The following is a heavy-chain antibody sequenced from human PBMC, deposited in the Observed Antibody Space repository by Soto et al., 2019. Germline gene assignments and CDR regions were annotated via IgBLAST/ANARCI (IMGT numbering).Heavy chain of an antibody. V-gene: IGHV1-18*01. CDR2: ISAYNGNT. J-gene: IGHJ3*02. Sequence: ASVKVSCKASGYTFTSYGISWVRQAPGQGLEWMGWISAYNGNTNYAQKLQGRVTMTTDPSTSTAYMELRSLRSDDTAVYYCARTSYDSSGYYSPLDAFDIWGQGTMVTVSS. CDR3: ARTSYDSSGYYSPLDAFDI. CDR1: GYTFTSYG. D-gene: IGHD3-22*01.